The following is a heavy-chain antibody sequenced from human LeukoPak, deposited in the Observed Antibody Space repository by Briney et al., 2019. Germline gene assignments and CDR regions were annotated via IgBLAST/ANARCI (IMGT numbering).Heavy chain of an antibody. CDR3: AAGPHNGGQVDY. J-gene: IGHJ4*02. V-gene: IGHV4-39*01. D-gene: IGHD2-8*01. CDR1: GGSISSSSYY. Sequence: KPSETLSLTCTVSGGSISSSSYYWGWIRQPPGKGLEWIGSIYYSGSTYYNPSLKSRVTISVDTSKNQFSLKLSSVTAADTAVYYCAAGPHNGGQVDYWGQGTLVTVSS. CDR2: IYYSGST.